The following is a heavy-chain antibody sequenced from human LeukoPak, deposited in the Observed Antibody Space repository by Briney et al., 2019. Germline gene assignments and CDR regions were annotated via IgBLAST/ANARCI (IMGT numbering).Heavy chain of an antibody. V-gene: IGHV3-30-3*01. CDR1: GFTFSSYA. D-gene: IGHD3-16*01. J-gene: IGHJ4*02. Sequence: PGRSLRPSCAASGFTFSSYAMHWVRQAPGKGLEWVAVISYDGSNKYYADSVKGRFTISRDNSKNTLYLQMNSLRAEDTAVYYCASSMIPYRTHFDYWGQGTLVTVSS. CDR2: ISYDGSNK. CDR3: ASSMIPYRTHFDY.